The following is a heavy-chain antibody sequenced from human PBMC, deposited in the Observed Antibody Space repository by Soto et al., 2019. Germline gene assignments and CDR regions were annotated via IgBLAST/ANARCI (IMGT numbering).Heavy chain of an antibody. CDR2: IYYSGST. V-gene: IGHV4-59*01. CDR1: GGSISSYY. D-gene: IGHD3-22*01. J-gene: IGHJ5*02. Sequence: SETLSLTCTVSGGSISSYYWSWIRQPPGKGLEWIGYIYYSGSTNYNPSLKSRVTISVDTSKNQFSLKLSSVTAADTAVHYCARGYYDSSGYYGFDPWGQGTLVTVSS. CDR3: ARGYYDSSGYYGFDP.